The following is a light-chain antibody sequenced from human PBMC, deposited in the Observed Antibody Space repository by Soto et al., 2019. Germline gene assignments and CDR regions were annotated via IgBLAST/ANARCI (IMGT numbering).Light chain of an antibody. J-gene: IGKJ1*01. CDR1: QSVSSSY. CDR3: QQYGSSGT. V-gene: IGKV3-20*01. Sequence: IVLTQSPAILALSPGDRATLSCRASQSVSSSYLAWYQHKPGQAPRLLIYGASNRATGIPDRFSGSGSGTDFTLTISRLEPEDFAVYYCQQYGSSGTSGQGTKVDIK. CDR2: GAS.